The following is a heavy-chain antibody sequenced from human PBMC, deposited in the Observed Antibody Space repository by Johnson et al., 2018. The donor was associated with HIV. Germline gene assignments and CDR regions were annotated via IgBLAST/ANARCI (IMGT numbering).Heavy chain of an antibody. CDR1: GFTFSNYA. V-gene: IGHV3-33*05. J-gene: IGHJ3*02. Sequence: VQLVESGGGVVRPGGSLRLSCAASGFTFSNYAMDWVRQAPGKGLEWVAVISSDGSNKNYADSVKGRFTISRDNSKNTLYLQMNSLRAEDTAVYYCANINTVTYRDAFDIWGQGTMVTVSS. D-gene: IGHD4-17*01. CDR2: ISSDGSNK. CDR3: ANINTVTYRDAFDI.